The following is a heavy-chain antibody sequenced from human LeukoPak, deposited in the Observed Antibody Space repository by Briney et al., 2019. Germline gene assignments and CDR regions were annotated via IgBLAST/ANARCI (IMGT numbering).Heavy chain of an antibody. CDR2: INPSGGST. J-gene: IGHJ4*02. CDR1: GYTFTSYY. Sequence: EASVKVSCKASGYTFTSYYMHWVRQAPGQGLEWMGIINPSGGSTSYAQKFQGRVTMTRDTSTSTVYMELSSLRSEDTAVYYCARGSRESIAARPLFYFDYWGQGTLVTVSS. CDR3: ARGSRESIAARPLFYFDY. V-gene: IGHV1-46*01. D-gene: IGHD6-6*01.